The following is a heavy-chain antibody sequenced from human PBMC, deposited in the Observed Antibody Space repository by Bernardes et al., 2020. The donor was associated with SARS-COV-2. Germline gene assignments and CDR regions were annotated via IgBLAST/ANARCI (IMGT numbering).Heavy chain of an antibody. D-gene: IGHD2-15*01. CDR3: ALTSVVPGAFNI. Sequence: SETLSLTCTVSGVSGDSPSSRSYSWSWTRQSAGEGLEYIWCYDTGGNNVYNPSLKSRVTISIDTSKSQFYLDLTSVNAADTDVYYCALTSVVPGAFNIRGQGSMVAVSS. CDR1: GVSGDSPSSRSYS. J-gene: IGHJ3*02. V-gene: IGHV4-61*02. CDR2: YDTGGNN.